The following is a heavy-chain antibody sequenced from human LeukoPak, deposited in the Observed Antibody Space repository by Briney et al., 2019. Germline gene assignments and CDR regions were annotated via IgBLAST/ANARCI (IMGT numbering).Heavy chain of an antibody. J-gene: IGHJ4*02. CDR3: ARTHSSSWYERFNFDY. CDR2: INPSGGST. D-gene: IGHD6-13*01. Sequence: ASVKVSCTASGYTFTSYYMHWVRQAPRQGLKWMGIINPSGGSTSYAQKFQGRVTMTRDTSTSTVYMELSSLRSEDTAVYYCARTHSSSWYERFNFDYWGQGTLVTVSS. CDR1: GYTFTSYY. V-gene: IGHV1-46*01.